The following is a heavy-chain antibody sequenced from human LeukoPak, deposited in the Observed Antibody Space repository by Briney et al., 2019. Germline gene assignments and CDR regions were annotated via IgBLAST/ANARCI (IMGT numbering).Heavy chain of an antibody. J-gene: IGHJ3*02. CDR3: AILTYSAMLYYYDSSGYYDAFDI. Sequence: SETLSLTCTVSGRSISSSSYYWGWIRQPPGKGLEWIGSIYYSGSTYYHPSLKSRVTISVDTSKTQFSLKLSSVTAADTAVYYRAILTYSAMLYYYDSSGYYDAFDIWGRGTMVTVSS. D-gene: IGHD3-22*01. V-gene: IGHV4-39*01. CDR1: GRSISSSSYY. CDR2: IYYSGST.